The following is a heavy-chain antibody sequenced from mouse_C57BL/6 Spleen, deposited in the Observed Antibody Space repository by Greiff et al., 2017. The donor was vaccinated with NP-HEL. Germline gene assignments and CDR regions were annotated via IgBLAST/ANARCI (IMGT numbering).Heavy chain of an antibody. CDR2: ISDGGSYT. Sequence: EVKLVESGGGLVKPGGSLKLSCAASGFPFSSYAMSWVRQTPEKRLEWVATISDGGSYTYSPDNVKGRFTISRDNAKNNLYLQMSHLKSEDTAMYYCARSMITTKRVFDYWGQGTTLTVSS. J-gene: IGHJ2*01. D-gene: IGHD2-4*01. V-gene: IGHV5-4*03. CDR1: GFPFSSYA. CDR3: ARSMITTKRVFDY.